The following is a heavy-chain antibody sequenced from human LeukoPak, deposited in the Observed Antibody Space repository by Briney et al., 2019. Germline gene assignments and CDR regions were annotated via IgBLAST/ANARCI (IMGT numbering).Heavy chain of an antibody. CDR3: ASLGPRREWLSPWLD. Sequence: GSSVTVSCKSSGGTFISYAISWVRQAPGQGREWMGGIIPIFGTANYAQKFHGRVTITADESTSTAYMELSSLRSEDTAVYYCASLGPRREWLSPWLDWGQGTLVTVSS. J-gene: IGHJ4*02. D-gene: IGHD3-3*01. V-gene: IGHV1-69*01. CDR2: IIPIFGTA. CDR1: GGTFISYA.